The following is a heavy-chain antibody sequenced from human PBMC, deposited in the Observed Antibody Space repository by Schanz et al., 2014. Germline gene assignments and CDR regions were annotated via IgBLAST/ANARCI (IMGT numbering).Heavy chain of an antibody. CDR2: ISGDHRNT. CDR1: GFNSDDYA. V-gene: IGHV3-9*02. Sequence: EVQVVESGGGLVQPGGSPRLSCTASGFNSDDYAMHWVRQAPGKGLEWVSSISGDHRNTFYADSVKGRFTISRDNSKNTLYLQMNTLRAEDTAVYYCARGGPAYYFDDWGQGTLVTVSS. J-gene: IGHJ4*02. CDR3: ARGGPAYYFDD.